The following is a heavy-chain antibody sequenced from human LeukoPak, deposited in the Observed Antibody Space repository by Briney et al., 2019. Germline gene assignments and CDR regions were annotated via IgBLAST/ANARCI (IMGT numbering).Heavy chain of an antibody. CDR2: ISSSSSTI. V-gene: IGHV3-48*04. J-gene: IGHJ4*02. CDR3: AKHGSVTIFGVVIDYFDY. CDR1: GFTFSSYS. Sequence: GGSLRLSCAASGFTFSSYSMNWVRQAPGKGLEWVSYISSSSSTIYYADSVKGRFTISRDNAKNSLYLQMNSLRAEDTAVYYCAKHGSVTIFGVVIDYFDYWGQGTLVTVSS. D-gene: IGHD3-3*01.